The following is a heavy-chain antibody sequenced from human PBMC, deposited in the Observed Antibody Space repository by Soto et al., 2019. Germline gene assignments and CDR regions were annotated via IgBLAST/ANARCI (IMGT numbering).Heavy chain of an antibody. CDR1: GFTFSSYG. CDR2: IWYDGSNK. D-gene: IGHD3-22*01. V-gene: IGHV3-33*01. CDR3: ARASVVIPYYFDY. J-gene: IGHJ4*02. Sequence: GGSLRLSCAASGFTFSSYGMHWVRQAPGKGLEWVAVIWYDGSNKYYADSVKGRFTISRDNSKNTLYLQMNSLRAEDTAVYYCARASVVIPYYFDYWGQGTLVTVSS.